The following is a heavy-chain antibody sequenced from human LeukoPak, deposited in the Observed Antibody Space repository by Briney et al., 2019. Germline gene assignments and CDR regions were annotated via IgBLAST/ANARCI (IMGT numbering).Heavy chain of an antibody. CDR3: AKDLAVAGT. CDR1: GFTFSSYT. V-gene: IGHV3-23*01. D-gene: IGHD6-19*01. J-gene: IGHJ4*02. Sequence: GGSLRLSCAASGFTFSSYTMTWVRQAPGKGLEWVSSISGSGVSTYYADSVKGRFTVSRDNSKNTLYLQMNSLRAEDTAVYYCAKDLAVAGTWGQGTLVTVSS. CDR2: ISGSGVST.